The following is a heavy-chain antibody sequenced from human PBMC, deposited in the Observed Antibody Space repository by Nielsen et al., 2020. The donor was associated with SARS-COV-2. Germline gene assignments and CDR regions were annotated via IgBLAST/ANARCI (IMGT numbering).Heavy chain of an antibody. CDR3: TTDPTVVVVAANYYYYYMDV. Sequence: GESLKISCAASGFTFSNAWMSWVRQAPGKGLEWVGRIKSKTDGGTTDYAAPVKGRFTISRDDSKNTLYLQMNSLKTEDTAVYYCTTDPTVVVVAANYYYYYMDVWGKGTTVTVSS. CDR1: GFTFSNAW. D-gene: IGHD2-15*01. V-gene: IGHV3-15*01. J-gene: IGHJ6*03. CDR2: IKSKTDGGTT.